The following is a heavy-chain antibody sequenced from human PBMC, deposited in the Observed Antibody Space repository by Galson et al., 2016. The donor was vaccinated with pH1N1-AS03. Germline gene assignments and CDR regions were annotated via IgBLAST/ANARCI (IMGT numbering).Heavy chain of an antibody. CDR1: GGPMTSPDW. J-gene: IGHJ4*02. V-gene: IGHV4-4*01. Sequence: ETLSLTCAVSGGPMTSPDWWTWVRQPPGKGLEWIGEVHYSGTTSYNPSLNSRVTMSIDKSNNQFSLNLGSVTAADTAVYFCASAGYHTPGYHYWGQGALVTVSS. CDR2: VHYSGTT. CDR3: ASAGYHTPGYHY. D-gene: IGHD6-25*01.